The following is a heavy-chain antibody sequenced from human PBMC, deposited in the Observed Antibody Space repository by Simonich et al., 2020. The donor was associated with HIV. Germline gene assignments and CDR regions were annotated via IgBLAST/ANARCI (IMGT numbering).Heavy chain of an antibody. CDR1: GGSFSGYY. D-gene: IGHD2-21*02. J-gene: IGHJ4*02. Sequence: QVQLQQWGAGLLKPSETLSLPCAVYGGSFSGYYWNWIRQPPGKGLEWIGEINDSGSTNYNPSLKSRVTISVDTSKNQFSLKLSSVTAADTAVYYCARRRVTNGYFDYWGQGTLVTVSA. CDR3: ARRRVTNGYFDY. CDR2: INDSGST. V-gene: IGHV4-34*01.